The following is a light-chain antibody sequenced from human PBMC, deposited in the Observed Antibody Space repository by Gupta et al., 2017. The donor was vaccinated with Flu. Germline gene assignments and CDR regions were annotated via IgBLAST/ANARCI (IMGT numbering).Light chain of an antibody. CDR2: WAS. Sequence: DIVMTQSPDSLAVSLGERATINCKSSQSVLSSSNNWNYLAWYQQKPGQPPKLLIYWASTRESGVPDRFSGSGSGTDFTLTISSLQAEDVAVYYCQQYYSTPKTFGQGTKLEIK. V-gene: IGKV4-1*01. CDR1: QSVLSSSNNWNY. J-gene: IGKJ2*01. CDR3: QQYYSTPKT.